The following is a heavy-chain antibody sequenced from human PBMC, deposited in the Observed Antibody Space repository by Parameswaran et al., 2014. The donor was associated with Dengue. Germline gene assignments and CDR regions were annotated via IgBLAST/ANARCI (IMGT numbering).Heavy chain of an antibody. Sequence: WIRQPPGKGLEWVSYISSSGSTIYYADSVKGRFTISRDNAKNSLYLQMNSLRAEDTAVYYCARSLPTYYYYYYMDVWGKGTTVTVSS. J-gene: IGHJ6*03. CDR2: ISSSGSTI. V-gene: IGHV3-11*01. CDR3: ARSLPTYYYYYYMDV. D-gene: IGHD1-26*01.